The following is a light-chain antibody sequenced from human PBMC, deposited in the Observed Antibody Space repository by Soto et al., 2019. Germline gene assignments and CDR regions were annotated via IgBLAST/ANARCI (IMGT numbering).Light chain of an antibody. V-gene: IGKV1-27*01. CDR2: ATS. CDR3: HKYKHAPP. Sequence: DIQLTQSPSSLSASVGDRVTITCRASQAISSYLAWYQQKPGKVPELLIYATSTLQSGAPSGFSGSGSGTDFTLSISSLQPEDVATYHCHKYKHAPPFGGGTKVEIK. CDR1: QAISSY. J-gene: IGKJ4*01.